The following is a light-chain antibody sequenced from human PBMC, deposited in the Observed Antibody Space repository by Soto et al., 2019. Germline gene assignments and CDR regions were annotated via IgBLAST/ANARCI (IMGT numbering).Light chain of an antibody. CDR3: QQSYSTPLT. CDR1: QSISTY. J-gene: IGKJ4*01. Sequence: DIQMTQSPSSLSASVGDRVTITCRASQSISTYLNRYQQKLGKAPKLLIDAASSLQSGVPSRFSGSGSGTDFTLTISSLQPEDFATYYCQQSYSTPLTFGGGTKVEI. V-gene: IGKV1-39*01. CDR2: AAS.